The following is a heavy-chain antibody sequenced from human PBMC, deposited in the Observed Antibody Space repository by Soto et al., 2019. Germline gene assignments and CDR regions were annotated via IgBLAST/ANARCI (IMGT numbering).Heavy chain of an antibody. CDR1: GFTFSSYG. J-gene: IGHJ4*02. Sequence: GESLKISCAASGFTFSSYGMHWVRQAPGKGLEWVAVIWYDGSNKYYADSVKGRFPISRDNSKNTLYLQMNSLRAEDTAVYYCAREPIAAAGLVVDYWGQGTLVTVSS. CDR3: AREPIAAAGLVVDY. V-gene: IGHV3-33*01. CDR2: IWYDGSNK. D-gene: IGHD6-13*01.